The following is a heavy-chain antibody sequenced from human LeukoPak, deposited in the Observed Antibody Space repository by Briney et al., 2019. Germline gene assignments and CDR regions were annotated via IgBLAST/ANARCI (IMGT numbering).Heavy chain of an antibody. CDR3: ARDYDFWSGYYVDYYYGMDV. CDR1: GFTFSSYG. J-gene: IGHJ6*02. CDR2: MWYDGSNK. V-gene: IGHV3-33*01. Sequence: GGSLRLSCAASGFTFSSYGMHWVRQAPGKGLEWVAVMWYDGSNKYYADSVKGRFTISRDNSKNTLYQQMNSLRAEDTVVYYCARDYDFWSGYYVDYYYGMDVWGQGTTVTVSS. D-gene: IGHD3-3*01.